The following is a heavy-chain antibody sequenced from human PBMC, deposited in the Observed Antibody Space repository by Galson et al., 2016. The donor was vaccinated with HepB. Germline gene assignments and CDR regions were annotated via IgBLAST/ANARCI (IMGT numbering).Heavy chain of an antibody. CDR1: GFTFSNYV. CDR2: IGRAGDGI. V-gene: IGHV3-23*01. Sequence: SLRLSCAATGFTFSNYVMSWVRQAPGKGLEWVAGIGRAGDGISYAGSVKDRFTISRDNSKNTLFLQMNSLRVEDTAVYYCAKDREDSGDYAFDSWGQGTRVTVS. D-gene: IGHD4-17*01. J-gene: IGHJ4*02. CDR3: AKDREDSGDYAFDS.